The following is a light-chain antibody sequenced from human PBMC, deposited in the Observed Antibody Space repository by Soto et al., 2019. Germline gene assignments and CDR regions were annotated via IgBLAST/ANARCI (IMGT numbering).Light chain of an antibody. CDR2: KAS. Sequence: DIPLIQSASTLSGSLGDRVTTTWRASQTISSWLAWYQQKPGKAPKLLIYKASTLKSGVPSRFSGSGSGTEFTLTISSLQPDDFATYYCQQSYSTPFFGPGTKVDIK. J-gene: IGKJ3*01. CDR1: QTISSW. CDR3: QQSYSTPF. V-gene: IGKV1-5*03.